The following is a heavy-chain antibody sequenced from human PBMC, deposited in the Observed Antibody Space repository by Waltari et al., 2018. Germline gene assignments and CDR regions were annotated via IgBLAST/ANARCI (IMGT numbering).Heavy chain of an antibody. J-gene: IGHJ4*02. CDR3: ARSGWLDY. CDR2: INAANTNT. CDR1: GYTFSSYV. V-gene: IGHV1-3*01. D-gene: IGHD6-19*01. Sequence: QVQLVQSGAEVKKPGASVKVSCKASGYTFSSYVMHWVRQAPGQSLEWMGWINAANTNTKYSQKFQGRVTITRDTSASTAYRELSSLTSEDTAVYYCARSGWLDYWGQGTLVTVSS.